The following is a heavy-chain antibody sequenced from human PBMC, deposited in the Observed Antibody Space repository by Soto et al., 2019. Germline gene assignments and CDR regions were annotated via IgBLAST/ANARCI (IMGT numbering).Heavy chain of an antibody. J-gene: IGHJ6*03. CDR1: GYTFTSYD. V-gene: IGHV1-8*01. CDR3: ATAPSNYDILTGYYGAGEAGYYYYYMDV. Sequence: ASVKVSCKASGYTFTSYDINWVRQATGQGLEWMGWMNPNSGNTGYAQKFQGRVTMTRNTSISTAYMELSSLRSEDTAVYYCATAPSNYDILTGYYGAGEAGYYYYYMDVWGKGTTVTVSS. D-gene: IGHD3-9*01. CDR2: MNPNSGNT.